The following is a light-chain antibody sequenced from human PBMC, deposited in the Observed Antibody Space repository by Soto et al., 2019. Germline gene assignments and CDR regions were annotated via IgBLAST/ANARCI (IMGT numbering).Light chain of an antibody. CDR1: NRDIGAYNL. J-gene: IGLJ3*02. CDR3: SSYTTTSPLL. Sequence: QSALTQPASVSGSLGQSITISCTGSNRDIGAYNLVSWYQQYPDTAPKLIIYEVRNRPSGVSYRFTGSRSGNTASLTISALQADDESTFYCSSYTTTSPLLFGGGTQLTVL. CDR2: EVR. V-gene: IGLV2-14*01.